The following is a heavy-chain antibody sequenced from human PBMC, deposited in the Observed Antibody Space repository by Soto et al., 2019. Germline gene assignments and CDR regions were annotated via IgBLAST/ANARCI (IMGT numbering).Heavy chain of an antibody. CDR3: ARGGSSWYKGYFDY. V-gene: IGHV4-34*01. CDR2: INHSGST. Sequence: WETLSLTCAVYGGSFSGYYWSWIRQPPGKGLEWIGEINHSGSTNYNPSLKSRVTISVDASKNQFSLKLSSVAAADTAVYYCARGGSSWYKGYFDYWGQGTLVTVSS. J-gene: IGHJ4*02. CDR1: GGSFSGYY. D-gene: IGHD6-13*01.